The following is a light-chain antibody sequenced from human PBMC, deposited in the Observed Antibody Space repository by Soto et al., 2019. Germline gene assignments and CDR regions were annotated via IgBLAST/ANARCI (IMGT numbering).Light chain of an antibody. CDR1: SSDVGHYNL. CDR3: FSYVHSSTLYV. Sequence: QSVLTQPASVSGSPGQSITVSCTGTSSDVGHYNLVSWYQHHPGKVPKLIIYEGGKRPSGVSRRFSGSKSVNTASLTISGLQAEDEADYYCFSYVHSSTLYVFGTGTKVTVL. CDR2: EGG. V-gene: IGLV2-23*01. J-gene: IGLJ1*01.